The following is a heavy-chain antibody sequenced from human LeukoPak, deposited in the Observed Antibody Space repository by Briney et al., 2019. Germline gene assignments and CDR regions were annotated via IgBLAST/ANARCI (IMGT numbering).Heavy chain of an antibody. CDR3: AKDGAWLRFDD. CDR1: GFTFSSYS. Sequence: GGSLRLSCAASGFTFSSYSMSWVRQAPGKGLEWVSGISPGGGPTYYADSVRGRFSISRDDLKDTLYLQMKNLRAGDTAVYYCAKDGAWLRFDDWGQGILVTVSS. CDR2: ISPGGGPT. V-gene: IGHV3-23*01. D-gene: IGHD5-12*01. J-gene: IGHJ4*02.